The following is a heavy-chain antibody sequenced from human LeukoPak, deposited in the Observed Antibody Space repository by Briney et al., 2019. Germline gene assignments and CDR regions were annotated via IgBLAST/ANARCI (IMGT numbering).Heavy chain of an antibody. D-gene: IGHD3-9*01. CDR2: ISYDGSNK. Sequence: AGGSLRLSCAASGFTFSSYAMHWVRQAPGKGLEWVAVISYDGSNKYYADSVKGRFTISRDNSKNTLYLQMNSLRAEDTAVYYCAKDRDFDWPGAFDYWGQGTLVTVSS. CDR1: GFTFSSYA. CDR3: AKDRDFDWPGAFDY. J-gene: IGHJ4*02. V-gene: IGHV3-30-3*01.